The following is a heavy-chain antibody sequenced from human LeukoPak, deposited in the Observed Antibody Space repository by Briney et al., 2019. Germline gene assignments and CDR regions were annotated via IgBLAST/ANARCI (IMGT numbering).Heavy chain of an antibody. Sequence: GGSLRLSCAASGFTFSSYSMNWVRQAPGKGLEWVSSISSSSSYVYYADSVKGRFTISRDNAKNSLYLQMNSLRAEDTAVYYCARADYGDFTFDYWGQGTLVTVSS. CDR1: GFTFSSYS. CDR3: ARADYGDFTFDY. CDR2: ISSSSSYV. D-gene: IGHD4-17*01. V-gene: IGHV3-21*01. J-gene: IGHJ4*02.